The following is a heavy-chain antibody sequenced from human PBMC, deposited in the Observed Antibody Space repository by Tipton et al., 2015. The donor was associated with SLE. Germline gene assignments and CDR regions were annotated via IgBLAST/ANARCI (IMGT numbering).Heavy chain of an antibody. D-gene: IGHD1-7*01. Sequence: TLSLTCTVSGGSINDSPYYWGWIRQSPGKGLEWIGDIYHSESPNYNPSLKSRVTISIDKSKNQFSLKLTSVTAADTAVYHCTRVPRYNWNYIADWGQGTLVSVSS. CDR2: IYHSESP. V-gene: IGHV4-39*07. J-gene: IGHJ4*02. CDR3: TRVPRYNWNYIAD. CDR1: GGSINDSPYY.